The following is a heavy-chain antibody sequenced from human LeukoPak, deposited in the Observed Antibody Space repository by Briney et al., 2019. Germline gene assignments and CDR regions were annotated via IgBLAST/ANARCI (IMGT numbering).Heavy chain of an antibody. V-gene: IGHV3-15*01. J-gene: IGHJ6*03. CDR2: TKSKVEGGTT. D-gene: IGHD1-26*01. CDR1: GFGSGAAW. CDR3: TTWVGIEDYYMDV. Sequence: PGGPLGPSVPPPGFGSGAAWLGGTGRLPGKGLNGVGHTKSKVEGGTTHYAAPVKGRFTISRDNSKNTLYLQMNSLKTEDTAVYYCTTWVGIEDYYMDVWGKGTTVTVS.